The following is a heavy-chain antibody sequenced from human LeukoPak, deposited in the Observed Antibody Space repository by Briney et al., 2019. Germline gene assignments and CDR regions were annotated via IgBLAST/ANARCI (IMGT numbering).Heavy chain of an antibody. Sequence: ASVKVSCKASGYTFTTYNINWVRHATGQGLEWMGWMHPDTGNTGFAQKFQGRVTMTRDTSISTAYMELSRLRSEDTAIYYCARSLPYDSSWFDFWGQGTLVTVSS. CDR2: MHPDTGNT. CDR3: ARSLPYDSSWFDF. V-gene: IGHV1-8*01. J-gene: IGHJ4*02. CDR1: GYTFTTYN. D-gene: IGHD6-6*01.